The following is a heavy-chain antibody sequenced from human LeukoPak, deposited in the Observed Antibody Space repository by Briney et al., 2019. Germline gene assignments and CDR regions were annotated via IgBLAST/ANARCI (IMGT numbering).Heavy chain of an antibody. J-gene: IGHJ4*02. Sequence: ASVKVSCKASGYTFTHYIINWVRQAPGQGLEWMGIINPSGGSTGYAQKFQGRVTMTRDMSTSTVYMELSSLRSEDTAVYYCAREWETHLFPLDYWGQGTLVTVSS. CDR1: GYTFTHYI. D-gene: IGHD1-26*01. CDR3: AREWETHLFPLDY. CDR2: INPSGGST. V-gene: IGHV1-46*01.